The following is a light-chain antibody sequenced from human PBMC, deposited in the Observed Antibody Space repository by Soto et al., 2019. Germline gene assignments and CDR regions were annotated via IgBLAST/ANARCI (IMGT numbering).Light chain of an antibody. J-gene: IGKJ5*01. V-gene: IGKV3-20*01. CDR3: HQYGSSPRT. Sequence: EIVLTQSPGTLSLSPGERATLSCRASQSVSSSYLAWYQQKPGQPPRLLIYGASSRATGIPDRFSGSGSGTDFTLTISRLEPEDFAVYYCHQYGSSPRTFGQGTRLEIK. CDR1: QSVSSSY. CDR2: GAS.